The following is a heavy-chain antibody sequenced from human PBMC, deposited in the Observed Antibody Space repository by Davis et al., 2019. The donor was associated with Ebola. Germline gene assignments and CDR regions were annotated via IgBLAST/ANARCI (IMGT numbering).Heavy chain of an antibody. J-gene: IGHJ4*02. V-gene: IGHV4-34*01. CDR2: INHSGST. CDR1: AFSFSGYY. CDR3: VRHHMWLGAIQD. Sequence: SETLSLTFAVSAFSFSGYYWSWIRQPPGKGLEWIGEINHSGSTNYNPSLKSRVTMSIDTSKNQFSLKLRSVTAADTALYHCVRHHMWLGAIQDWGQGTLVTGSS. D-gene: IGHD3-10*01.